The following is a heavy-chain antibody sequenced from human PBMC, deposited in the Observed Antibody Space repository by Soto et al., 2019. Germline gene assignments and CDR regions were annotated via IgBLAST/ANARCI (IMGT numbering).Heavy chain of an antibody. D-gene: IGHD3-22*01. CDR1: GGSISSRDYS. V-gene: IGHV4-30-2*01. CDR3: ASGPIEFYDSSGFTWGADN. CDR2: IYHSGSS. J-gene: IGHJ4*02. Sequence: SETLSLTCAVSGGSISSRDYSWSWIRHPPGKGLEWIGYIYHSGSSYYNPSLKSRVTISGDRSKNQFSLKLRSVTAADTAVYYCASGPIEFYDSSGFTWGADNWGQGTLVTVSS.